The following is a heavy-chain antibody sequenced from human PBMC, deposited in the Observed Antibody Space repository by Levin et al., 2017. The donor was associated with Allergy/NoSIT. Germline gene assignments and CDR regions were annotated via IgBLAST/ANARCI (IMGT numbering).Heavy chain of an antibody. CDR2: ISYDGSNK. CDR3: AREYSGYDSADY. D-gene: IGHD5-12*01. Sequence: GESLKISCAASGFTFSSYAMHWVRQAPGKGLEWVAVISYDGSNKYYADSVKGRFTISRDNSKNTLYLQMNSLRAEDTAVYYCAREYSGYDSADYWGQGTLVTVSS. V-gene: IGHV3-30-3*01. J-gene: IGHJ4*02. CDR1: GFTFSSYA.